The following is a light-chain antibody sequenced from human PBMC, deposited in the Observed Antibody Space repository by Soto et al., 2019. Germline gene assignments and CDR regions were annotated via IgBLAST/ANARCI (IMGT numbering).Light chain of an antibody. CDR3: SSYTSSNTLAYV. V-gene: IGLV2-14*01. J-gene: IGLJ1*01. CDR2: EVS. Sequence: QSALTQPASESGSPGQSITISCAGTSSDVGGYNYVSWYQQHPGKAPKLIIYEVSNRPSGVSHRFSGSKSGNTASLTISGLQAEDEVDYYCSSYTSSNTLAYVFGTGTKLTVL. CDR1: SSDVGGYNY.